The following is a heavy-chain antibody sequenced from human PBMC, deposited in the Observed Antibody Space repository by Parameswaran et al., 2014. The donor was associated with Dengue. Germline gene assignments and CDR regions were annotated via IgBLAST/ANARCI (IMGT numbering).Heavy chain of an antibody. J-gene: IGHJ6*02. CDR2: ISSSSSYI. V-gene: IGHV3-21*01. CDR3: ARDRYYYDSSGYSYYYGMDV. Sequence: WIRQPPGKGLEWVSSISSSSSYIYYADSVKGRFTISRDNAKNSLYLQMNSLRAEDTAVYYCARDRYYYDSSGYSYYYGMDVWGQGTTVTVSS. D-gene: IGHD3-22*01.